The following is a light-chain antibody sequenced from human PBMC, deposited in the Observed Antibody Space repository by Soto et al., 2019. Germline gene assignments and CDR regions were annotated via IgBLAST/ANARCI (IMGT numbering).Light chain of an antibody. J-gene: IGKJ1*01. CDR1: QSVSSN. V-gene: IGKV3-15*01. Sequence: EIVMTQSPVTLSVSPGERATLSCRAGQSVSSNLAWYQQKPGQAPRLLIYGASTRATGIPARFRGSGSGTEFTLTINSLQSEDSADYYCQQYNKWPRTFGQGTKVDIK. CDR2: GAS. CDR3: QQYNKWPRT.